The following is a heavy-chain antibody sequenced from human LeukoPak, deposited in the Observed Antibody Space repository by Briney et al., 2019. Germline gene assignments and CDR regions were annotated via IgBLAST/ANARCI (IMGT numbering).Heavy chain of an antibody. V-gene: IGHV3-23*01. CDR3: AKDPGHYYDSSGYYFYFDY. CDR2: ISGSGGST. Sequence: GGSLRLSCAASGFTFSSYAMSWVRQAPGKGLEWVSAISGSGGSTYYADSVKGRFTISRDNSKNTLYLQMNSLRAEDTAVYCCAKDPGHYYDSSGYYFYFDYWGQGTLVTVSS. CDR1: GFTFSSYA. D-gene: IGHD3-22*01. J-gene: IGHJ4*02.